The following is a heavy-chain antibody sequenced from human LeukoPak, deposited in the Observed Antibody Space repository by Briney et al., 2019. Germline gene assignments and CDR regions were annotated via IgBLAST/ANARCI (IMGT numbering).Heavy chain of an antibody. CDR3: AKGPLRGTAAAIDY. CDR2: ISYDGRNK. Sequence: PGGSLRLSCAASGFTFSSYAMHWVRQAPGKGLEWVVVISYDGRNKHYPDSVKGRFTISRDISTDTLWLQMDSLRTEDTAVYYCAKGPLRGTAAAIDYWGQGTLVTVSS. J-gene: IGHJ4*02. D-gene: IGHD2-2*01. V-gene: IGHV3-30*04. CDR1: GFTFSSYA.